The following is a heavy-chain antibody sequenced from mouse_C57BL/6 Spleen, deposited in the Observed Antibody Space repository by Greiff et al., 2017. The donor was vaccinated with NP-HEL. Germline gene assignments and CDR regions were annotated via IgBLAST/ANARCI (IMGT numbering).Heavy chain of an antibody. V-gene: IGHV1-39*01. CDR1: GYTFTDYY. CDR2: INPNYGTT. Sequence: EVQLQQSGPVLVKPGASVKMSCKASGYTFTDYYMNWVKQSHGKSLEWIGVINPNYGTTSYNQKFKGKATLTVDQSSSTAYMQLNSLTSEDSAVYYCARQHYYGSIWYFDVWGTGTTVTVSS. D-gene: IGHD1-1*01. J-gene: IGHJ1*03. CDR3: ARQHYYGSIWYFDV.